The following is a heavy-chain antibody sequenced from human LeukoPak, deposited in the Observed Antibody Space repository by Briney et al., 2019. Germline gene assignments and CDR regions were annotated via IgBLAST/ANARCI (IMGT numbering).Heavy chain of an antibody. CDR1: GGSISSYY. J-gene: IGHJ4*02. CDR3: AREYSNMWNYFDY. V-gene: IGHV4-59*12. CDR2: IYYSGST. D-gene: IGHD4-11*01. Sequence: SETLSLTYTVSGGSISSYYWSWIRQPPGKGLEWIGYIYYSGSTNYNPSLKSRVTISVDTSKNQFSLKLSSVTAADTAVYYCAREYSNMWNYFDYWGQGTLVTVSS.